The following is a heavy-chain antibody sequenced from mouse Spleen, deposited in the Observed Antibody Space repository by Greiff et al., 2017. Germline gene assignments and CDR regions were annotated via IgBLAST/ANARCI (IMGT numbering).Heavy chain of an antibody. CDR2: ISSGSYTI. Sequence: EVKLMESGGGLVQPGGSRKLSCAASGFTFSNFGMHWVRQAPEKGLEWVAYISSGSYTIYYADTVKGRFTISRDNTKDTLFLQMTSLRSEDTAMYFCAREGTRTSFAYWGQGTLVTVSA. CDR3: AREGTRTSFAY. D-gene: IGHD1-3*01. J-gene: IGHJ3*01. V-gene: IGHV5-17*02. CDR1: GFTFSNFG.